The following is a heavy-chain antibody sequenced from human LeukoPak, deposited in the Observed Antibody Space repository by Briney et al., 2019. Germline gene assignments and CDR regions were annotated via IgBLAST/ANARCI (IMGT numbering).Heavy chain of an antibody. D-gene: IGHD5-18*01. CDR2: ISGSGGST. V-gene: IGHV3-23*01. Sequence: GGSLRLSCAASGFTFSSYEMNWVRQAPGKGLEWVSAISGSGGSTYYADSVKGRFTISRDNSKNTLYLQMNSLRAEDTAVYYCAKDPRGYSYGYADYWGQGNLVTVSS. CDR1: GFTFSSYE. J-gene: IGHJ4*02. CDR3: AKDPRGYSYGYADY.